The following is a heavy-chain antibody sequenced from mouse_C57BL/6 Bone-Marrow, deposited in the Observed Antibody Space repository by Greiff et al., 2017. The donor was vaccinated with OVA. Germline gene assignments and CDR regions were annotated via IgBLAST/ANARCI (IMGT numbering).Heavy chain of an antibody. CDR1: GFSFNTYA. CDR2: IRSKSNNYAT. J-gene: IGHJ3*01. Sequence: EVMLVESGGGLVQPKGSLKLSCAASGFSFNTYAMNWVRQAPGKGLEWVARIRSKSNNYATYYADSVKDRFTISRDDSESMLYLQMNNLKTEDTAMYYCVRQEAYYSNYPFAYWGQGTLVTVSA. V-gene: IGHV10-1*01. CDR3: VRQEAYYSNYPFAY. D-gene: IGHD2-5*01.